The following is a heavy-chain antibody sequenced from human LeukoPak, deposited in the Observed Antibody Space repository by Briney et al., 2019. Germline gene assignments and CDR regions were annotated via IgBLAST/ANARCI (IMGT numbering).Heavy chain of an antibody. CDR2: IHYSGRA. CDR1: GGSFSGYY. J-gene: IGHJ6*02. V-gene: IGHV4-34*10. CDR3: VRFGVNYDMDV. Sequence: SETLSLTCAVYGGSFSGYYWSWIRQPPGKGLGWIGQIHYSGRADYNPSLKSRITMSVDTSRNQISLKLSSVTAADTAIYYCVRFGVNYDMDVWGQGTTVTVFS. D-gene: IGHD3-16*01.